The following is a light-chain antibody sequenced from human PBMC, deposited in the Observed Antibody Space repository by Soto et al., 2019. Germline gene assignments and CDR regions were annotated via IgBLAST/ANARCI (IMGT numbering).Light chain of an antibody. J-gene: IGKJ2*01. CDR3: QQYGSSPNT. V-gene: IGKV3-20*01. CDR2: GAS. CDR1: QSVSNNY. Sequence: EIVLTQSPGTLSLSPGERATLSCRASQSVSNNYLAWYQQKPGQAPRLLIYGASSRATGIPDRFSGSGSGTDFTLTIRRLEPEDFAVYYCQQYGSSPNTFGQGTKLESK.